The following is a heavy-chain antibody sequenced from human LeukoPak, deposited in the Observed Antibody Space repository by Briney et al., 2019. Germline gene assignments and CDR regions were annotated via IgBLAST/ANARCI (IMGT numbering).Heavy chain of an antibody. CDR3: ARYLRSSGTYYFDY. CDR1: GFSMTNGFY. D-gene: IGHD3-22*01. V-gene: IGHV4-38-2*01. J-gene: IGHJ4*02. CDR2: MYYSTTP. Sequence: PSETLSLTCDVSGFSMTNGFYWGWIRQTPGKGLEWIGNMYYSTTPHYNPSLKSRVTISVDTSKNQFSLKLTSVTAADTAIYYCARYLRSSGTYYFDYWGQGTLVTVSS.